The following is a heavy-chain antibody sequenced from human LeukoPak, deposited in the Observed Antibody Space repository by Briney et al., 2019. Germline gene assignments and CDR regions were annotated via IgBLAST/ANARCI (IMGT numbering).Heavy chain of an antibody. J-gene: IGHJ4*02. CDR1: GYSFTSYW. D-gene: IGHD4-23*01. V-gene: IGHV5-51*01. Sequence: GESLKISCKGSGYSFTSYWIGWVRQMPGKGLEWMGIIYPGDSDTRYSPSFQGQVTISADKSISTAYLQWSSLKASDTAMYYCARHVPYGGNTEGYFDYWGQGTLVTVSS. CDR3: ARHVPYGGNTEGYFDY. CDR2: IYPGDSDT.